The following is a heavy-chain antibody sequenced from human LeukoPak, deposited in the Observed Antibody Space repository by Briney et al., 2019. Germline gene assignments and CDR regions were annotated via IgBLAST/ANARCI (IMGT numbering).Heavy chain of an antibody. CDR1: GFIFSSYG. Sequence: GGTLRLSCAASGFIFSSYGMSWVRQSPEKGLEWVSSISSTGGTTYYADSVKGRFTISRDNSKNTLYLQMNSLRAEDTAVYYCARDGLVVAGMDVWGKGTTVTISS. J-gene: IGHJ6*04. CDR2: ISSTGGTT. D-gene: IGHD2-15*01. CDR3: ARDGLVVAGMDV. V-gene: IGHV3-23*01.